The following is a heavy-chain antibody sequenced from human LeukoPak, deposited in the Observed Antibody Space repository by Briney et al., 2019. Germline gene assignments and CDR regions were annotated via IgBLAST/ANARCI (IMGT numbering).Heavy chain of an antibody. CDR1: GLTFSAFS. D-gene: IGHD6-19*01. CDR3: ARGRAGHYFDY. Sequence: GGSLRLSCAASGLTFSAFSMNWVRQAPGKGLEWISYITTDGGFMSYADSLKGRFTISRDNAKNSLYLQMNTLRGEDTAVYYCARGRAGHYFDYWGQGTLVAVSS. V-gene: IGHV3-21*05. CDR2: ITTDGGFM. J-gene: IGHJ4*02.